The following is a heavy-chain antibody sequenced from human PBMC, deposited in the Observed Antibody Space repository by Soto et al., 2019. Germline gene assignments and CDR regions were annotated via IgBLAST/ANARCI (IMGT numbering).Heavy chain of an antibody. CDR1: GFTFSRYW. CDR2: INQDGGQT. D-gene: IGHD4-17*01. J-gene: IGHJ5*01. CDR3: ASPPTNLDYDEDTWFDS. Sequence: PGGSLRLSCGASGFTFSRYWMNWVRQAPGKGLEWVANINQDGGQTYYVDSVKGRFTISRNNAKNFLYLQMDSLRAEDTAVYYCASPPTNLDYDEDTWFDSWGQGTPVTVSS. V-gene: IGHV3-7*01.